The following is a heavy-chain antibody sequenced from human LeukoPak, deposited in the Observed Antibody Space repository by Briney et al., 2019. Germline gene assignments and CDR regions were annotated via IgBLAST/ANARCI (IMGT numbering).Heavy chain of an antibody. J-gene: IGHJ4*02. V-gene: IGHV4-59*08. CDR1: GGSISSYY. CDR3: ARHSFLYSGYDPFDY. Sequence: SETLSLTCTVSGGSISSYYWSWIRQPPGKGLEWIGYIYYSGSTNYNPSLKSRVTISVDTSKNQFSLKLSSVTAADTAVYYCARHSFLYSGYDPFDYWGQGTLVTVSS. D-gene: IGHD5-12*01. CDR2: IYYSGST.